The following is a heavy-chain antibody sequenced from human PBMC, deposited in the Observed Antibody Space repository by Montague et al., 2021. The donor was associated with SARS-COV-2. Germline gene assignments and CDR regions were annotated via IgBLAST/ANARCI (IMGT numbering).Heavy chain of an antibody. Sequence: CAISGDSVSTNSGTWNWVRLSPSRGLEWLGRTYYRSEWYSDYSVSVKSRISISPDTSKNQFSLQLNSVTPEDTAVYYCARAERGSCGDGNCYQYFFNYWGQGTLATVSS. J-gene: IGHJ4*02. V-gene: IGHV6-1*01. D-gene: IGHD2-15*01. CDR3: ARAERGSCGDGNCYQYFFNY. CDR2: TYYRSEWYS. CDR1: GDSVSTNSGT.